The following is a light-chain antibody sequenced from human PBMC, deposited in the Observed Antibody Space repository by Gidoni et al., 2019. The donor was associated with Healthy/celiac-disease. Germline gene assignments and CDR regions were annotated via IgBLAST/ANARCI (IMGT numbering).Light chain of an antibody. CDR2: DAS. CDR3: QQRSNWPPT. CDR1: QGVSSY. V-gene: IGKV3-11*01. Sequence: EIVLTQLPATLSLSPGESATLSCRASQGVSSYLAWYQQKPGQAPRLLIYDASNRATGIPARFSGSGSGTDFTLTISSLEPEDFAVYYCQQRSNWPPTFGGGTKVEIK. J-gene: IGKJ4*01.